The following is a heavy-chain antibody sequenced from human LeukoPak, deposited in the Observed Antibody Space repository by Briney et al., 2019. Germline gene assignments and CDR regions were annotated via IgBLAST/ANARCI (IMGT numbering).Heavy chain of an antibody. J-gene: IGHJ5*02. D-gene: IGHD2-2*01. Sequence: PSETLSLTCTVSGGSISSYYWGWIRQPPGKGLEWIGSIYYSGSTYYNPSLKSRVTISVDTSKNQFSLKLSSVTAADTAVYYCARRGYCSSTSCGPSWFDPWGQGTLVTVSS. CDR3: ARRGYCSSTSCGPSWFDP. CDR1: GGSISSYY. CDR2: IYYSGST. V-gene: IGHV4-39*01.